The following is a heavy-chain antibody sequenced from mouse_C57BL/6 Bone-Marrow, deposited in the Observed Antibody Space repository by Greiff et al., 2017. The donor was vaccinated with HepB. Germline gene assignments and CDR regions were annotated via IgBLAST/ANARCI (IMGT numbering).Heavy chain of an antibody. CDR3: ARIERGSNYPYYAMDY. CDR1: GFSLSTFGMG. D-gene: IGHD2-5*01. Sequence: QVTLKVSGPGILQPSQTLSLTCSFSGFSLSTFGMGVGWIRQPSGKGLEWLAHIWWDDDKYYNPALKSRLTISKDTSKNQVFLKIANVDTADTATYYCARIERGSNYPYYAMDYWGQGTSVTVSS. CDR2: IWWDDDK. J-gene: IGHJ4*01. V-gene: IGHV8-8*01.